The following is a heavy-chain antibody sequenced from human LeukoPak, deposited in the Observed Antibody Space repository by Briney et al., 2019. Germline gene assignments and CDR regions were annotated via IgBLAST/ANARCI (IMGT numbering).Heavy chain of an antibody. J-gene: IGHJ4*02. Sequence: GGSLRLSCAASGFTFSSYWMSWMRQAPGKGLEWVSAISGSGGSTYYADSVKGRFTISRDNSKNTLYLQMNSLRAEDTAVYYCAKASSYYDFWSGYFDWGQGTLVTVSS. CDR2: ISGSGGST. CDR1: GFTFSSYW. D-gene: IGHD3-3*01. CDR3: AKASSYYDFWSGYFD. V-gene: IGHV3-23*01.